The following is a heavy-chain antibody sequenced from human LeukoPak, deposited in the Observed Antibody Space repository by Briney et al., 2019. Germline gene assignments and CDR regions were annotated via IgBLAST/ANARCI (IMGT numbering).Heavy chain of an antibody. D-gene: IGHD3-10*01. J-gene: IGHJ6*02. V-gene: IGHV3-21*01. Sequence: GSLRLSCAASGFTFSSYSMNWVRQAPGKGLEWVSSISSSSSYIYYADSVKGRFTISRDNAKNSLYLQMNSLRAEDTAVYYCARELPYGSGSLPIMDVWGQGTTVTVSS. CDR1: GFTFSSYS. CDR3: ARELPYGSGSLPIMDV. CDR2: ISSSSSYI.